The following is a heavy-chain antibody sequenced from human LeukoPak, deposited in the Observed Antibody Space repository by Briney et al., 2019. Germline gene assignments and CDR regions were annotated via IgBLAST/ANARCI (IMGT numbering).Heavy chain of an antibody. D-gene: IGHD6-6*01. Sequence: GGSLRLSCAASGFTFSNYWMHWVRHAPGKGLGWVSCINSDGSRTTYADSVKGRFTISRDNAKNTLYLQMNSLRAEDTAVYYCARDGYSSSFYDYWGQGTLVTVSS. V-gene: IGHV3-74*01. CDR3: ARDGYSSSFYDY. CDR1: GFTFSNYW. J-gene: IGHJ4*02. CDR2: INSDGSRT.